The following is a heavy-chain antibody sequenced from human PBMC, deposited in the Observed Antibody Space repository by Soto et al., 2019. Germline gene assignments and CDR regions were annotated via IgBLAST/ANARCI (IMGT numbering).Heavy chain of an antibody. Sequence: SETLSLTCTVSDASITSFYWSWIRQPPGGGLEWLGYVYYSGSTNYNPSLQSRVTMSVDTSKNQFSLKLSSVTAADTAMYYCARHTGFCSSFSCYSRFDPWGQGTLVTVSS. CDR3: ARHTGFCSSFSCYSRFDP. CDR1: DASITSFY. V-gene: IGHV4-59*08. CDR2: VYYSGST. J-gene: IGHJ5*02. D-gene: IGHD2-2*03.